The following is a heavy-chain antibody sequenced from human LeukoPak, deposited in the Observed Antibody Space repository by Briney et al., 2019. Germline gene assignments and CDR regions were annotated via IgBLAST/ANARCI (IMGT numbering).Heavy chain of an antibody. V-gene: IGHV3-33*01. CDR2: IWYDGSNK. CDR3: AREGGSGSFNSYYFDY. D-gene: IGHD3-10*01. CDR1: GFTFSSYG. Sequence: GGSLRLSCAASGFTFSSYGMHWVRQAPGKGLEWVAVIWYDGSNKYYVDSVKGRFTISRDNSKNTLYLQMNSLRAEDSAVYFCAREGGSGSFNSYYFDYWGQGTLVTVSS. J-gene: IGHJ4*02.